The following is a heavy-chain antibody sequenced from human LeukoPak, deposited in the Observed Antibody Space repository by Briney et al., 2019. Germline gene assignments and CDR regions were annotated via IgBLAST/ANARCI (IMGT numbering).Heavy chain of an antibody. Sequence: PGGSLRLSCAASGFTFSSYAMNWVRQAPGKGLEWVSSISSSSTYIYYADSVKGRFTISRDNAKDSLYLQMNSLRAEDTAVYYCAREHYDFPWDVWGKGTTVTVSS. CDR3: AREHYDFPWDV. CDR1: GFTFSSYA. D-gene: IGHD3-3*01. J-gene: IGHJ6*04. V-gene: IGHV3-21*01. CDR2: ISSSSTYI.